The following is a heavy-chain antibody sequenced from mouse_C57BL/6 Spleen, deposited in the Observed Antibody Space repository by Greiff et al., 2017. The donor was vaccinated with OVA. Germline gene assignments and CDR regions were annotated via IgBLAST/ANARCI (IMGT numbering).Heavy chain of an antibody. Sequence: VQLQQPGAELVKPGASVKLSCKASGYTFTSYWMHWVQQRPGRGLEWIGRIDPNCGGTKYNEKFKSQATLTVDKPSSTAYMQRSSLTSEDSAVYYCARSSYYPAYFDVWGTGTTVTVSS. CDR1: GYTFTSYW. J-gene: IGHJ1*03. CDR2: IDPNCGGT. V-gene: IGHV1-72*01. D-gene: IGHD1-1*01. CDR3: ARSSYYPAYFDV.